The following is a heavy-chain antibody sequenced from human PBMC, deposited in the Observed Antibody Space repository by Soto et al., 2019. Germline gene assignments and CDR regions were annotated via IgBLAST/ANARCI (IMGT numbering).Heavy chain of an antibody. D-gene: IGHD1-1*01. CDR2: ISWNSGSI. CDR3: AKSGNDGNYYYYYMDV. CDR1: GFTFDDYA. V-gene: IGHV3-9*01. J-gene: IGHJ6*03. Sequence: ESGGDLVQPGRSLRLSCAASGFTFDDYAMHWVRQAPGKGLEWVSGISWNSGSIGYTDSVKGRFTISRDNAKNSLYLQMNSLRAEDTALYYCAKSGNDGNYYYYYMDVWGKGTTVTVSS.